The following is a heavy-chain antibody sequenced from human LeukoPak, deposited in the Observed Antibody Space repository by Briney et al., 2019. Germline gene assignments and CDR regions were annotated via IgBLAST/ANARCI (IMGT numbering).Heavy chain of an antibody. D-gene: IGHD1-26*01. V-gene: IGHV4-34*01. CDR3: ARDRRWELLHAFDI. CDR2: INHSGST. CDR1: GGSFSDYY. J-gene: IGHJ3*02. Sequence: SETLSLTCTVYGGSFSDYYWSWIRQPPGKGLEWIGEINHSGSTNYNPSLKSRVTISVDTSKNQFSLKLSSVTAADTAVYYCARDRRWELLHAFDIWGQGTMVTVSS.